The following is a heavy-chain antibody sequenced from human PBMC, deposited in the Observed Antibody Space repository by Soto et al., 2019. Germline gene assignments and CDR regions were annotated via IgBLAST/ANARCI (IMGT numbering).Heavy chain of an antibody. CDR3: ARHQFYDFWSGYGDMDV. V-gene: IGHV3-7*03. D-gene: IGHD3-3*01. J-gene: IGHJ6*02. Sequence: SLRLSCAASGFTFSRNWMSWVRQAPGKGLEWVANIKHDGSEKYYVDSLKGRFTISRDNAKNSLYLQMSSLRAEDTAVYYCARHQFYDFWSGYGDMDVWGQGDHGHRLL. CDR2: IKHDGSEK. CDR1: GFTFSRNW.